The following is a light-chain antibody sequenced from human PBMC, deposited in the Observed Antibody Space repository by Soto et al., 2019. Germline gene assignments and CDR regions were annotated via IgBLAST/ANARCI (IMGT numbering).Light chain of an antibody. Sequence: DIQMTQSPSTVSASVGDTVTITCRASQTISSWLARYQQKPGKAPKLLVYEASHSQSGVPSRFSGIGSGTEFTLTINSLQPDDFATYYCQEYNSYWTFGQGTTVDIK. J-gene: IGKJ1*01. CDR1: QTISSW. CDR2: EAS. CDR3: QEYNSYWT. V-gene: IGKV1-5*03.